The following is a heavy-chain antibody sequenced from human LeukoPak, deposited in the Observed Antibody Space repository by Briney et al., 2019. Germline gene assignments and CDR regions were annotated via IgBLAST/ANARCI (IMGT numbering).Heavy chain of an antibody. CDR2: IIPIFGTA. Sequence: ASVKVSCKASGGTFSSYAISWVRQAPGQGLEWMGGIIPIFGTANYAQKFQGRVTITADKSTSTAYMELSSLRSEDTAVYYCASLTAAGTKGYFDYWSQGTLVTVSS. CDR1: GGTFSSYA. D-gene: IGHD6-13*01. V-gene: IGHV1-69*06. J-gene: IGHJ4*02. CDR3: ASLTAAGTKGYFDY.